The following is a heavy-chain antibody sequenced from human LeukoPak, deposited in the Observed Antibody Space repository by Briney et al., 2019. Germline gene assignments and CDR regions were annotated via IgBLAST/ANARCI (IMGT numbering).Heavy chain of an antibody. D-gene: IGHD1-14*01. CDR2: IAYDGSRA. J-gene: IGHJ4*02. CDR1: GFTFGGYG. CDR3: TRYNNDHFDY. V-gene: IGHV3-33*01. Sequence: GRSLRLSCAGSGFTFGGYGMHWFRQTPGKGLEWVAVIAYDGSRAFYADSVKGRFTISRDNSKNTMSVQMDDLRAEDAAVYYCTRYNNDHFDYWGQGTLVTVSS.